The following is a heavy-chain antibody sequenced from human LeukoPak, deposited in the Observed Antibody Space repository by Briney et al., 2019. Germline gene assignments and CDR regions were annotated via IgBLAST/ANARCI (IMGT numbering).Heavy chain of an antibody. J-gene: IGHJ6*04. V-gene: IGHV4-4*07. Sequence: PSETLSLTCTVSGGSISRYYWSWLRQPAGKGLEWIGRIYTSGSTNYNPSLKSRVTMSVDTSKNQFSLKLSSVTAADTAVYCCAREDYSNFRLWGKGTTVTVSS. CDR2: IYTSGST. CDR3: AREDYSNFRL. D-gene: IGHD4-11*01. CDR1: GGSISRYY.